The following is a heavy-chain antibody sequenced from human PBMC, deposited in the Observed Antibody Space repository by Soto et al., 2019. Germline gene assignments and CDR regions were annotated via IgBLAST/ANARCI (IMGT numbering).Heavy chain of an antibody. D-gene: IGHD3-16*01. V-gene: IGHV3-13*01. Sequence: EVQLVESGGGLVQPGGSLRLSCAASGFTFSSYDMHWVRQATGKGLEWVSAIGTAGDTYYPGSVKGRFTISRENAKNSLYLQMNSLRAGDTAVYYCAREHWAPPRNWYFDLWGRGTLVTVSS. CDR3: AREHWAPPRNWYFDL. CDR1: GFTFSSYD. J-gene: IGHJ2*01. CDR2: IGTAGDT.